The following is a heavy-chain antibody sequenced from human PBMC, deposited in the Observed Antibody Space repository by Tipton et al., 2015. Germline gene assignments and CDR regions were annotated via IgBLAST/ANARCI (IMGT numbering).Heavy chain of an antibody. CDR1: GGSIRSYY. V-gene: IGHV4-59*12. CDR2: MSYSGTT. J-gene: IGHJ4*02. CDR3: ARGWSVDNAFDY. D-gene: IGHD5-12*01. Sequence: GLVKPSETLSLTCTVSGGSIRSYYWSWIRQPPGKGLEWIGYMSYSGTTNYNSSLKSRVTISVDTSNNHFFLELRSLTAADTAVYYCARGWSVDNAFDYWGPGMQVTVSS.